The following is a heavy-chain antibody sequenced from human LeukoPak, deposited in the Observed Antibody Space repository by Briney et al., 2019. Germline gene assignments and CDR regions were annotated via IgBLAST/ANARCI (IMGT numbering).Heavy chain of an antibody. D-gene: IGHD3-10*01. CDR2: ISYDGSNK. V-gene: IGHV3-30*03. J-gene: IGHJ4*02. CDR3: ARDRGPRTGFMVREAYDY. CDR1: RFTFSRYG. Sequence: GRSLRLSCAASRFTFSRYGMHWVRQAPGKGLEWVALISYDGSNKYYADSVKGRFTISRDNSKNTLYLQMSSLRAEDTAVYYCARDRGPRTGFMVREAYDYWGQGTLVTVSS.